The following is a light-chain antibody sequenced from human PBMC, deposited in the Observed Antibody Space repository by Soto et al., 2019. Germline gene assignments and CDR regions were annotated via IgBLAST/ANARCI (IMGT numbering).Light chain of an antibody. CDR1: SSDVGAYNF. Sequence: QSALTQPASVSGSPGQSITISYTGTSSDVGAYNFVSWYQQHPGKAPKVMIYEVSNRPSGVSNRFSGSKSGNTASLTISGLQAEDEADYYCSSYTSSRTLVFGGGTKVTVL. V-gene: IGLV2-14*01. J-gene: IGLJ2*01. CDR3: SSYTSSRTLV. CDR2: EVS.